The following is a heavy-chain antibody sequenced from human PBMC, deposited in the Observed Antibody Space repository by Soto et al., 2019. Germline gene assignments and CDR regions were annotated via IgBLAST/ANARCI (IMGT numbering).Heavy chain of an antibody. CDR3: ARGEHVVVATAAFDY. CDR1: GNTFTNYY. J-gene: IGHJ4*02. V-gene: IGHV1-46*01. CDR2: INPSGGHT. Sequence: QVQLMQSGAEVKKPGASVKVSCKASGNTFTNYYIHWVRQAPGQGLEWMGTINPSGGHTTYAQKFLGRVTMTRDTSTSTLYMELTSLRSEDTAVYYCARGEHVVVATAAFDYWGQGTLFTVSS. D-gene: IGHD2-21*02.